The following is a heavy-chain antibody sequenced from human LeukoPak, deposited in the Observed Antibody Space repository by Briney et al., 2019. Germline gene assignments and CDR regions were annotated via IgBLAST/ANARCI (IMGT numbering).Heavy chain of an antibody. CDR1: GFTFSSYA. V-gene: IGHV3-23*01. J-gene: IGHJ4*02. CDR2: ISGSGGST. CDR3: XXXLXXSTSCSXXX. D-gene: IGHD2-2*01. Sequence: GGSLRLSCAASGFTFSSYAMNWVRQAPGKGLEWVSSISGSGGSTYYADSVEGRFTISRDNSKNTLYLEMDSLRAEDTAVYYXXXXLXXSTSCSXXXXGQG.